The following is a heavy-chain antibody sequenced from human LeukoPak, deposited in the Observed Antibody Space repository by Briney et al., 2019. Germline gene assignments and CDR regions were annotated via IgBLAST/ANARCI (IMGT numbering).Heavy chain of an antibody. Sequence: GGSLRLSCAASGFTVSSNSMSWVRQAPGKGLEWVSVISGSGGSIYYADSVKGRFTISRDNSKNTLYLQMNSLRAEDTAIYYCAKEGGTYDFFGGFFDYWGQGTLVTVSS. CDR2: ISGSGGSI. V-gene: IGHV3-23*01. J-gene: IGHJ4*02. CDR1: GFTVSSNS. D-gene: IGHD3-3*01. CDR3: AKEGGTYDFFGGFFDY.